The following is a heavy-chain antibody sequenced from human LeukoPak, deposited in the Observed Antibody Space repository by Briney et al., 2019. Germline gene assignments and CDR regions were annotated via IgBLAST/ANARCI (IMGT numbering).Heavy chain of an antibody. CDR2: IYHSGST. CDR1: GGSISSGGYA. D-gene: IGHD4-17*01. V-gene: IGHV4-30-2*01. J-gene: IGHJ4*02. Sequence: SQTLSLTCAVSGGSISSGGYAWSWIRQPPGNGLEWIGYIYHSGSTYYNPSRKSRVTISVDRSKNQFSLKLSSMTAADTAVYYCARARVQGDYLYYFDYWGQGTLVTVSS. CDR3: ARARVQGDYLYYFDY.